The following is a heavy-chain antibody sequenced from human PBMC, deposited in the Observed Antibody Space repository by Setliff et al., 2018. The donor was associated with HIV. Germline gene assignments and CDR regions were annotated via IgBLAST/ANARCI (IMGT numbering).Heavy chain of an antibody. CDR1: GFTFDSHA. CDR3: ARVEGYSFGSSGY. J-gene: IGHJ4*02. Sequence: PSETLSLSCAGSGFTFDSHAMSWVRQAPGKGLEWVSAISGSGGSTYYADSVKGRFTISRDNAKNSLYLQMNSLRAEDTAFYYCARVEGYSFGSSGYWGQGTLVTVSS. V-gene: IGHV3-23*01. CDR2: ISGSGGST. D-gene: IGHD5-18*01.